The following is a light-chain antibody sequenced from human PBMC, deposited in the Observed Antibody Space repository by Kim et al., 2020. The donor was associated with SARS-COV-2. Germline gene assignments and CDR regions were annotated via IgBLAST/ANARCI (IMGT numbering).Light chain of an antibody. V-gene: IGKV1-5*03. CDR3: QHYNGFPLT. Sequence: TSVGDRATSTCRASQSINNWLAWYQQKPGKAPKLLLYKASNLESGVPSRFSGSGSGTEFTLTITCLQPDDFATYYCQHYNGFPLTFGGGTKVDIK. CDR2: KAS. J-gene: IGKJ4*01. CDR1: QSINNW.